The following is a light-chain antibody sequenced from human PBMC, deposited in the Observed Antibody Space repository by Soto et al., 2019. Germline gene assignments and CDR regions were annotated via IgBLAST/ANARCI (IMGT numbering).Light chain of an antibody. CDR2: DVS. CDR1: SSDVGGYNY. J-gene: IGLJ2*01. Sequence: QSVLTQPASVSGSPGQSITISCTGTSSDVGGYNYVSWYQQHPGKAPKLMIYDVSNRPSEVSNRFSGSKSGNTASLTISGLQAEAAADYYCSSYTSSSTLEVFGGGTKLTVL. CDR3: SSYTSSSTLEV. V-gene: IGLV2-14*01.